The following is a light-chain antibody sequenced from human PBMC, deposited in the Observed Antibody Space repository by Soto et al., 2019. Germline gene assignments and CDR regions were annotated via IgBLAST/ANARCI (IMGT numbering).Light chain of an antibody. V-gene: IGKV4-1*01. Sequence: DIVMTQSPDSLAVSLGEVTTIHCKSNQSLLYSSNNNTYLAWYQQKPGQPPKLLIHWASIRESGVPDRFSGGGSGTDFTLTISGLQAEDMAVYYCQQYYDSPWTFGQGTKVDIK. CDR1: QSLLYSSNNNTY. CDR3: QQYYDSPWT. CDR2: WAS. J-gene: IGKJ1*01.